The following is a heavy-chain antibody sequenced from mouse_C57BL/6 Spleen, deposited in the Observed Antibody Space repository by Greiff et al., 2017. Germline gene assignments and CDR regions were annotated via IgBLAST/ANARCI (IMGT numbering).Heavy chain of an antibody. CDR3: ARKALLGYYFDY. CDR2: INPNNGGN. J-gene: IGHJ2*01. CDR1: GYTFTDYN. V-gene: IGHV1-22*01. Sequence: VQLQQSGPELVKPGASVKMSCKASGYTFTDYNMHWVKQSHGKSLEWIGYINPNNGGNSYNQKFKGKATLTVNKSSSTAYMELRSLTSEDSAVYYCARKALLGYYFDYWGQGTTLTGSS. D-gene: IGHD2-1*01.